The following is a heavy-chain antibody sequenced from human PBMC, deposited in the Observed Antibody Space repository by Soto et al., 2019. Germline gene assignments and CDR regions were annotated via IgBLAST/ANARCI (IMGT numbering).Heavy chain of an antibody. CDR3: ARGRMLLDGYSSGWYGPIGYYYYYMDV. D-gene: IGHD6-19*01. CDR2: TYYRSKWYN. V-gene: IGHV6-1*01. J-gene: IGHJ6*03. Sequence: SQTLSLTCAISGDSVSSNSAAWNWIRQSPSRGLEWLGRTYYRSKWYNDYAVSVKSRITINPDTSKNQFSLQLNSVTPDDTAVYYCARGRMLLDGYSSGWYGPIGYYYYYMDVWGKGTTVTVSS. CDR1: GDSVSSNSAA.